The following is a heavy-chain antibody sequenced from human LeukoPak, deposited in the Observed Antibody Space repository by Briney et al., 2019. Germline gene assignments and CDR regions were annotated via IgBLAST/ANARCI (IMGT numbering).Heavy chain of an antibody. CDR1: GDSISSYY. Sequence: SETLSLTCTVSGDSISSYYWSWIRQPPGKGLEWIGYIYYSGSTNYNPSLKSRVTISVDTSKNQFSLKLSSVTAADTAVYYCARHGSYDSSGYPFDAFDIWGQGTMVTVSS. V-gene: IGHV4-59*08. CDR3: ARHGSYDSSGYPFDAFDI. CDR2: IYYSGST. J-gene: IGHJ3*02. D-gene: IGHD3-22*01.